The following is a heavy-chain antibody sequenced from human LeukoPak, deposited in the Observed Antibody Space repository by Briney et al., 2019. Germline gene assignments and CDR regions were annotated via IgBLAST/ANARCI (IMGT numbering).Heavy chain of an antibody. V-gene: IGHV3-15*01. CDR2: IKSKTDGGAT. Sequence: GGSLRLSCSASAFTFSNAWMSWVRQAPGKGLEWVGRIKSKTDGGATDYAAPVKGRFTISRDDSKNTLYLQMKSLKIEDTAVYYCTTRHDYSNYWGQRTLVTVSS. CDR1: AFTFSNAW. CDR3: TTRHDYSNY. J-gene: IGHJ4*02. D-gene: IGHD4-11*01.